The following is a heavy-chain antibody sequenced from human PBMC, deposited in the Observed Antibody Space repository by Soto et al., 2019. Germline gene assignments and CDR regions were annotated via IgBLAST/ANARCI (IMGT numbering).Heavy chain of an antibody. CDR1: GGSFSGYY. Sequence: QVQLQQWGAGLLKPSETLSLTCAVYGGSFSGYYWSWIRQPPGKGLEWIGEINHSGSTNYNPSLKSRVTISVDTSKNQFSLKLSSVTAADTAVYYCARGPRITMVRGVITGWFDPWGQGTLVTVSS. D-gene: IGHD3-10*01. V-gene: IGHV4-34*01. CDR2: INHSGST. J-gene: IGHJ5*02. CDR3: ARGPRITMVRGVITGWFDP.